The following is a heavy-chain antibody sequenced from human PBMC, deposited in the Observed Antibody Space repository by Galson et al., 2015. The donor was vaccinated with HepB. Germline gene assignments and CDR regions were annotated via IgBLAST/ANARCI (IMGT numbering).Heavy chain of an antibody. D-gene: IGHD4-17*01. V-gene: IGHV4-39*01. J-gene: IGHJ4*02. CDR1: GGSITGSIYF. Sequence: ETLSLTCTVSGGSITGSIYFWGWIRQPPGKGLAWLGRIYYSGSTPHNPSLKSRVTISLDTSKNQFSLKLSSVTAADASVYYCARHPPAYGDYGSFDYWGQGPLVTVSA. CDR2: IYYSGST. CDR3: ARHPPAYGDYGSFDY.